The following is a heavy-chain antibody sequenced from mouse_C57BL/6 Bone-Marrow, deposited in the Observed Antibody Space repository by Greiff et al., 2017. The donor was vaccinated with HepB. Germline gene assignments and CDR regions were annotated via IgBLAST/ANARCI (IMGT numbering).Heavy chain of an antibody. CDR3: ARSSPGTGFSY. V-gene: IGHV5-4*01. D-gene: IGHD4-1*01. CDR2: ISDGGSYT. CDR1: GFTFSSYA. Sequence: EVQLVESGGGLVKPGGSLKLSCAASGFTFSSYAMSWVRQTPEKRLEWVATISDGGSYTYYPDNVKGRFTISRDNAKNNLYLQMSHLKSEDTALYYCARSSPGTGFSYWGQGTLVTVSA. J-gene: IGHJ3*01.